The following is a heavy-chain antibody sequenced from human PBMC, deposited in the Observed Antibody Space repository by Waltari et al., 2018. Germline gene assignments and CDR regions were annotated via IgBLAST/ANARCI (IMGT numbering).Heavy chain of an antibody. CDR3: AINQLQPPPYYYYYYYMDV. CDR2: IIPILGIA. V-gene: IGHV1-69*04. J-gene: IGHJ6*03. CDR1: GGTFSSYA. Sequence: QVQLVQSGAEVKKPGSSVKVSCKASGGTFSSYAISWVRQAPGQGLEWMGGIIPILGIANYAQKFQGRVTITADESTSTAYMELISLRSEDTAVYYCAINQLQPPPYYYYYYYMDVWGKGTTVTVSS. D-gene: IGHD2-2*01.